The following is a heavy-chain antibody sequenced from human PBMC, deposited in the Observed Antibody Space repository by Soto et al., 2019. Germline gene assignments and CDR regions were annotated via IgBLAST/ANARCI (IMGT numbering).Heavy chain of an antibody. CDR2: IIPIFGTA. J-gene: IGHJ6*02. CDR1: GGTFSSYA. V-gene: IGHV1-69*06. Sequence: SVKVSCKASGGTFSSYAISWVRQAPGQGLEWMGGIIPIFGTANYAQKFQGRVTITADKSTSTAYMELSSLRSEDTAVYYCASRYYYYYGMDVWGQGTTVTVSS. CDR3: ASRYYYYYGMDV.